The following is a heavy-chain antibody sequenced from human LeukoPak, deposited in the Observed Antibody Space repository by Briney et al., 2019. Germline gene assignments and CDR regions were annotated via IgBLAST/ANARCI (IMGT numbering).Heavy chain of an antibody. CDR1: GGSISSSNW. Sequence: SETLSLTCAVSGGSISSSNWWSWVRQPPGKGLEWIGEIYHSGSTNYNPSLKSRVTISVDKSKNQFSLKLSSVTAADTAVYYCARDNSHSSIYSTRGNAFDIWGQGTMVAVSS. V-gene: IGHV4-4*02. J-gene: IGHJ3*02. CDR3: ARDNSHSSIYSTRGNAFDI. D-gene: IGHD6-13*01. CDR2: IYHSGST.